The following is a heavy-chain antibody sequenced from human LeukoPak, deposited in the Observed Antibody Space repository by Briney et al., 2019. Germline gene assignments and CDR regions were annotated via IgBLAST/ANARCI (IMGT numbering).Heavy chain of an antibody. V-gene: IGHV3-21*01. J-gene: IGHJ4*02. CDR3: ARDSQSVGRPQNFDY. CDR1: GFTFSSHG. Sequence: GGTLRLSCAASGFTFSSHGMSWVRQAPGKGLEWVSTISGSGDYTYYADSVKGRFTISRDNAKNSLYLQMNSLRAEDTAVYYCARDSQSVGRPQNFDYRGQGTLVTVSS. CDR2: ISGSGDYT.